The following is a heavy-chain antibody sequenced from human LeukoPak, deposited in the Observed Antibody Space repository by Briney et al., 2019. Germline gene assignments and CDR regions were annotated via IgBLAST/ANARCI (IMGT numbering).Heavy chain of an antibody. CDR3: ARLYYDFWSGYPAYFDY. V-gene: IGHV4-59*08. Sequence: KSSETLSLTCIVSDGSISSYYWSWIRQPPGKGLEWIGSIYYSGSTNYNPSLKSRVTISVDTSKNQFSLKLSSVTAADTAVYYCARLYYDFWSGYPAYFDYWGQGTLVTVSS. CDR1: DGSISSYY. J-gene: IGHJ4*02. D-gene: IGHD3-3*01. CDR2: IYYSGST.